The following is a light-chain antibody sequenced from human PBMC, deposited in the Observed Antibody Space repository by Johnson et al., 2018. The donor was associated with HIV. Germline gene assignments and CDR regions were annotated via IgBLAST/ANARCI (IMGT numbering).Light chain of an antibody. J-gene: IGLJ1*01. Sequence: QSVLTQPPSVSAAPGQKVTISCSGSSSNIGNNYVSWYQQLPGTAPKLLIYENNKRPSGIPARFSGSKSGTSATLGITGLQTGDEAGYYCGTWDSSLGVGGVFGTGTKVTVL. V-gene: IGLV1-51*02. CDR1: SSNIGNNY. CDR2: ENN. CDR3: GTWDSSLGVGGV.